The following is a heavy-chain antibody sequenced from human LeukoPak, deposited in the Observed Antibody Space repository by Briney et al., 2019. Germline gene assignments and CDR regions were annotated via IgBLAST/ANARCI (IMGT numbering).Heavy chain of an antibody. J-gene: IGHJ4*02. V-gene: IGHV1-18*01. Sequence: GASVKVSCKASGYTFTSYAMNWVRQAPGQGLEWMGWISAYNGNTNYAQKLQGRVTMTTDTSTSTAYMELRSLRSDDTAVYYCARTTGYGSGSVNFDYWGQGTLVTVSS. CDR3: ARTTGYGSGSVNFDY. D-gene: IGHD3-10*01. CDR1: GYTFTSYA. CDR2: ISAYNGNT.